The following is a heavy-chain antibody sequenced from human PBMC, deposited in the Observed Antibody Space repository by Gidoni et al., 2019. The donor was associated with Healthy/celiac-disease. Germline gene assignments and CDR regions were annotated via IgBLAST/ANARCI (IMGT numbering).Heavy chain of an antibody. J-gene: IGHJ3*02. CDR3: AREGGMIVVESAFDI. V-gene: IGHV3-30-3*01. CDR1: GFTFISYA. D-gene: IGHD3-22*01. Sequence: QVQLVESGGGVVQPGRSLRLSCAASGFTFISYAMHWVRQAPGKGLEWVAVISYDGSNKYYADSVKGRFTISRDNSKNTLYLQMNSLRAEDTAVYYCAREGGMIVVESAFDIWGQGTMVTVSS. CDR2: ISYDGSNK.